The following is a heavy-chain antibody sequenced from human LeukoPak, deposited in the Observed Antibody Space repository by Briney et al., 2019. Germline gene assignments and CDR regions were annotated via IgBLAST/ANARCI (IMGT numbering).Heavy chain of an antibody. V-gene: IGHV4-39*07. CDR1: GGSISSSSYY. CDR3: ARGRLTVTAFDI. D-gene: IGHD4-17*01. CDR2: IYYSGST. Sequence: SETLSLTCTVSGGSISSSSYYWGWIRQPPGKGLEWIGSIYYSGSTYYNPSLKSRVTISVDTSKNQFSLKLSSVTAADTAVYYCARGRLTVTAFDIWGQGTMVTVSS. J-gene: IGHJ3*02.